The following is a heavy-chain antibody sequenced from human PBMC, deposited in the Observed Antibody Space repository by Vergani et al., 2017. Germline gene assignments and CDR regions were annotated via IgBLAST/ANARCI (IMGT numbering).Heavy chain of an antibody. CDR2: IRSDESRR. V-gene: IGHV3-30*02. Sequence: QVQLVESGGGVVQPGGSLRLSCAASGFTFNSYGMHWVRQAPGKGLEWVASIRSDESRRYYGDSMEGPFTISRDNSKNTLYLQMNSLRAEDTAVYYCAKDRAARRWSFDYWGQGTLVTVSS. D-gene: IGHD6-6*01. CDR3: AKDRAARRWSFDY. CDR1: GFTFNSYG. J-gene: IGHJ4*02.